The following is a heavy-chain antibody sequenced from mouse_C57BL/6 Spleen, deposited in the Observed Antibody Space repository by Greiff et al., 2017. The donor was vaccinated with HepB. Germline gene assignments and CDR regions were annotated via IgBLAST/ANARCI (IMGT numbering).Heavy chain of an antibody. CDR1: GFTFSDYG. Sequence: EVKLMESGGGLVKPGGSLKLSCAASGFTFSDYGMHWVRQAPEKGLEWVAYISSGSSTIYYADTVKGRFTISRDNAKNTLFLQMTSLRSEDTAMYYCARRAPYYGSRHYYAMDYWGQGTSVTVSS. CDR3: ARRAPYYGSRHYYAMDY. V-gene: IGHV5-17*01. D-gene: IGHD1-1*01. J-gene: IGHJ4*01. CDR2: ISSGSSTI.